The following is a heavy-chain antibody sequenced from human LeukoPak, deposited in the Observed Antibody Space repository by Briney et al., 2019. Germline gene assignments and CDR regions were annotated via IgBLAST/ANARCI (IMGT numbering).Heavy chain of an antibody. J-gene: IGHJ4*02. CDR3: AKNRDGGATTTAKGFDY. Sequence: PGGSLRLSCAASGFTFSSYAMSWVRQAPGKGLEGVSAVSASGGSTFYADSVKGRFTISRDNSKNTLYLQMNSLRAEDTAVYYCAKNRDGGATTTAKGFDYWGQGNLVTVSS. V-gene: IGHV3-23*01. CDR2: VSASGGST. CDR1: GFTFSSYA. D-gene: IGHD1-26*01.